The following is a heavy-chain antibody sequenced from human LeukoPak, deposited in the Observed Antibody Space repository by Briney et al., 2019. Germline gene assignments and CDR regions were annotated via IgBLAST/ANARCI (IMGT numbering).Heavy chain of an antibody. CDR2: IKRDGSEK. V-gene: IGHV3-7*04. CDR3: ARGYGDSIHFDY. CDR1: GVTFSIDW. D-gene: IGHD4-17*01. J-gene: IGHJ4*02. Sequence: PGGSLRLSCAASGVTFSIDWMSWVRQAPGKGLGCVANIKRDGSEKYYVDSVKGRFTISRDNAKNSLYLQMNSLRAEEAAVYYCARGYGDSIHFDYWGQGTLVTVSS.